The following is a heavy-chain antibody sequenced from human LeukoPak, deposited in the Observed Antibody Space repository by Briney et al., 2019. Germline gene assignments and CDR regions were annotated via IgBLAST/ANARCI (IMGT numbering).Heavy chain of an antibody. CDR1: GYSFTSYL. Sequence: ESLKISCKGSGYSFTSYLIDWVRPMPGKRLERMWIIYSDESDTIESPPFPGQLPITPDESISTAYLQWSSRKAADTAMYYCARLTDTAMDIDYSGQGSLVTVHS. CDR3: ARLTDTAMDIDY. V-gene: IGHV5-51*01. D-gene: IGHD5-18*01. J-gene: IGHJ4*02. CDR2: IYSDESDT.